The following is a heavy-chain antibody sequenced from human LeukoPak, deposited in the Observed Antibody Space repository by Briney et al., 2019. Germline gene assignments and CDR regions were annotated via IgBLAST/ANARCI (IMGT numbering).Heavy chain of an antibody. Sequence: GGSLRLSCAASGFAFSSYGMSWVRQAPGKGLEWVSAISGSGGSTYYADSVKGRFTISRDNSKNTLYLQMNSLRAEDTAVYYCAKGLWGSSWYVGDYFDYWGQGTLVTVSS. CDR1: GFAFSSYG. CDR3: AKGLWGSSWYVGDYFDY. CDR2: ISGSGGST. J-gene: IGHJ4*02. D-gene: IGHD6-13*01. V-gene: IGHV3-23*01.